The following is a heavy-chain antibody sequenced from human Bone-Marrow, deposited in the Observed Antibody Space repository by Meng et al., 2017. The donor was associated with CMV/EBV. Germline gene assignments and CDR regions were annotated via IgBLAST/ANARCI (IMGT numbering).Heavy chain of an antibody. D-gene: IGHD3-3*01. J-gene: IGHJ6*02. Sequence: GGSLRLSCAASGFSFSDYYMSWIRLAPGKGLEWLSYISSTNREVYIPTSGRTTYYADSVKGRITISRDDANNTLFLQMNSLTAEDTAVYYCARGGFLGYGMDVWGQGTTVTVSS. V-gene: IGHV3-11*04. CDR1: GFSFSDYY. CDR2: ISSTNREVYIPTSGRTT. CDR3: ARGGFLGYGMDV.